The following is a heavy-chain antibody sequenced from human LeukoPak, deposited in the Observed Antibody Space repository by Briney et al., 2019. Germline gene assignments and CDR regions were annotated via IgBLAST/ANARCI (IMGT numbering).Heavy chain of an antibody. J-gene: IGHJ6*03. Sequence: SVKVSCKASGGTFSSYAISWVRQAPGQGLEWMGRIIPIFGTANYAQKFQGRVTITTDESTSTAYMELSSLRSEDTAVYYCARGYCSGGSCYSGTLYYMDVWGKGTTVTVSS. CDR1: GGTFSSYA. CDR3: ARGYCSGGSCYSGTLYYMDV. D-gene: IGHD2-15*01. V-gene: IGHV1-69*05. CDR2: IIPIFGTA.